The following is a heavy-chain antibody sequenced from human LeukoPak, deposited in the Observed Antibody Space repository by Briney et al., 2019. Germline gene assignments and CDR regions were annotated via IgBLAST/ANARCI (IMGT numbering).Heavy chain of an antibody. CDR1: GYTFTCYY. J-gene: IGHJ3*02. D-gene: IGHD3-22*01. CDR2: LNPNSGGT. CDR3: ASIGPYYYDSSGSLDAFDI. V-gene: IGHV1-2*02. Sequence: ASVKVSCKASGYTFTCYYMHWVRQAPGQGLEWMGWLNPNSGGTNYAQKFQGRVTMTRDTSISTAYMELSRLRSDDTAVYYCASIGPYYYDSSGSLDAFDIWGQGTMVTVSS.